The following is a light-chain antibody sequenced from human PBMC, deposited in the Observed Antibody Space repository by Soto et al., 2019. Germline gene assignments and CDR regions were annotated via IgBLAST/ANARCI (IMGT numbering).Light chain of an antibody. CDR3: NSCTSTNTYV. CDR2: DVS. Sequence: QSVLTQPASVSGSPGQSITISCTGTSSDIGGYDFVSWYQQHPGKAPKLLIYDVSNRPSGVPNRFSGSKSGNTASLTISGLRAEDEADYYCNSCTSTNTYVFGTGTKVTVL. CDR1: SSDIGGYDF. J-gene: IGLJ1*01. V-gene: IGLV2-14*03.